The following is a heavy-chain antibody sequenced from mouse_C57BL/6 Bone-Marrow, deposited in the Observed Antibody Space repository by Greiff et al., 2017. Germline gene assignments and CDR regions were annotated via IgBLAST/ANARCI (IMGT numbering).Heavy chain of an antibody. CDR2: IRSKSNNYAT. V-gene: IGHV10-1*01. D-gene: IGHD4-1*02. CDR1: GFSFNTYA. J-gene: IGHJ1*03. Sequence: EVQLVESGGGLVQPKGSLKLSCAASGFSFNTYAMNWVRQAPGKGLEWVARIRSKSNNYATYYADSVKDRFTISRDDSESMLYLQMNNLKTEDTAMYYCVRLSTGTRYFDVWGTGTTVTVSS. CDR3: VRLSTGTRYFDV.